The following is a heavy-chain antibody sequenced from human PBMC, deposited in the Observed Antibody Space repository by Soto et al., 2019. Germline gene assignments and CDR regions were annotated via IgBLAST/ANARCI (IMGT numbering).Heavy chain of an antibody. CDR3: ARTSSDIVVVPAVKHYSGFDP. V-gene: IGHV1-69*01. Sequence: QVQLVQSGAEVKKPGSSVKVSCKASGGTFSSYAISWVRQAPGQGLEWMGGIIPIFGTANYAQKFQDRVTITANESASTAYMELSSLRCEDTDVYYCARTSSDIVVVPAVKHYSGFDPWGQGTLVTVSS. J-gene: IGHJ5*02. D-gene: IGHD2-2*01. CDR1: GGTFSSYA. CDR2: IIPIFGTA.